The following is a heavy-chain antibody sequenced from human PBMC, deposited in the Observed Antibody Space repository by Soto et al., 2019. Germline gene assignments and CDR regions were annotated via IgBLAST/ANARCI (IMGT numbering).Heavy chain of an antibody. D-gene: IGHD3-9*01. Sequence: SETLSLTCTVSGASISSGDYFWSWIRQSPGKGLEWIGYIYDSGSSYYNPSLQSRVTMSVDTSKNQFSLKLSSVTAADTAVYYCARYGTRADWWGLGTQVTVSS. CDR3: ARYGTRADW. CDR2: IYDSGSS. CDR1: GASISSGDYF. V-gene: IGHV4-30-4*01. J-gene: IGHJ1*01.